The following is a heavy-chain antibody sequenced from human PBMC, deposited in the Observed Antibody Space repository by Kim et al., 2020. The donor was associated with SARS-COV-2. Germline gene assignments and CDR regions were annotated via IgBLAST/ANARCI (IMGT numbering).Heavy chain of an antibody. CDR1: GFAFTNYA. J-gene: IGHJ6*03. Sequence: ASVKVSCKASGFAFTNYAVHWVRQAPGQGLEWMGWINAGNGDTKYSQKFQGRVTISRDTSASTAYMELSSLRSEDTAVYHCARGGTVASGYYYMDVWGKGTTVTVSS. CDR2: INAGNGDT. V-gene: IGHV1-3*01. CDR3: ARGGTVASGYYYMDV. D-gene: IGHD4-4*01.